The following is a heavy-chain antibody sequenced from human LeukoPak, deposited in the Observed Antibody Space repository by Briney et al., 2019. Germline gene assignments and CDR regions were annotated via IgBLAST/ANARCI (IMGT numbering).Heavy chain of an antibody. Sequence: PGGSLRLSCAASGFTVSRNYMSWVRQAPEKGLEWVSVLYTSGNTYYADSVKGRFTISRDNSKNTLYLQMNSLRAEDTAVYYCAKFACGISCHFDSWGQGTLVTVSS. CDR2: LYTSGNT. CDR3: AKFACGISCHFDS. J-gene: IGHJ4*02. D-gene: IGHD6-13*01. CDR1: GFTVSRNY. V-gene: IGHV3-53*01.